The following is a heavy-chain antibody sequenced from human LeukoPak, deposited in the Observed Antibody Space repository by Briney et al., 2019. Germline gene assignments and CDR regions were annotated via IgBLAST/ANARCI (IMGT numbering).Heavy chain of an antibody. V-gene: IGHV1-69*13. D-gene: IGHD2-15*01. J-gene: IGHJ5*02. CDR2: IIPIFGTA. CDR1: GGTFSSYT. Sequence: SVKVSCKASGGTFSSYTISWVRQAPGQGLEWMGGIIPIFGTANYAQKFQGRVTITADESTSTAYMELSSLRSEDTAVYYCARDGSRAAPGGWFDPWGQGTLVTVSS. CDR3: ARDGSRAAPGGWFDP.